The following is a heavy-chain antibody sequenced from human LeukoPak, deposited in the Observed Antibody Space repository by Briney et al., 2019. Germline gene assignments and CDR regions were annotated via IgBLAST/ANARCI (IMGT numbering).Heavy chain of an antibody. Sequence: SQTLSLTCAVSGGSISSGGYSWSWIRQPPGKGLEWIGYIYHSGSTYYNPSLKSRVTISVDRSKNQFSLKLSSVTAADTAVYYCARAVVLSGGQLEKSGSGAFDIWGQGTMVTVSS. CDR3: ARAVVLSGGQLEKSGSGAFDI. CDR1: GGSISSGGYS. V-gene: IGHV4-30-2*01. CDR2: IYHSGST. D-gene: IGHD7-27*01. J-gene: IGHJ3*02.